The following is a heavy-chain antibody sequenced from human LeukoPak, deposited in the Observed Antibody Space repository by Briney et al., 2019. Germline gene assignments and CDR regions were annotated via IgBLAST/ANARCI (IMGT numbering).Heavy chain of an antibody. V-gene: IGHV3-23*01. CDR2: ISGSGGST. J-gene: IGHJ4*02. CDR3: AKGRYLTIVTTFYFDY. Sequence: GGSLRLSCAASGFTFSSYAMSWVRQAPGKGLEWVSAISGSGGSTYYADSVKGRFTISRDNSKNTLYLQMNSLKPEDTAVYYCAKGRYLTIVTTFYFDYWGQGTLVTVSS. CDR1: GFTFSSYA. D-gene: IGHD4-17*01.